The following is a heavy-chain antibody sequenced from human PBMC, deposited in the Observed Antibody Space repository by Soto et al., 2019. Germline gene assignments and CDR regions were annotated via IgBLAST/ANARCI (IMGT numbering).Heavy chain of an antibody. CDR3: AKKLRAYGDYADFDY. V-gene: IGHV3-23*01. CDR2: ISGSGGST. J-gene: IGHJ4*02. Sequence: SLRLSCAASGFTFSSYAMSWVRQAPGKGLEWVSAISGSGGSTYYADFVKGRFTISRDNSKNTLFLQMNSLRAEDTAVYYCAKKLRAYGDYADFDYWGQGTLVTVSS. D-gene: IGHD4-17*01. CDR1: GFTFSSYA.